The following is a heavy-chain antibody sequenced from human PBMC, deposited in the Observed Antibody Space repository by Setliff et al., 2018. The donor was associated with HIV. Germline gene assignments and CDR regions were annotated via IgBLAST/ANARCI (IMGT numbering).Heavy chain of an antibody. CDR2: SVPILGIA. J-gene: IGHJ3*02. D-gene: IGHD2-8*02. Sequence: SVKLSCKASGGNFINYAFSWVRQAPGQGLEGMGASVPILGIANSAQKFQGRVTITTDESTNTAYMELRSLRSEDTAVYPCAAIPTGRAFEIWGQGTVVTVSS. V-gene: IGHV1-69*10. CDR1: GGNFINYA. CDR3: AAIPTGRAFEI.